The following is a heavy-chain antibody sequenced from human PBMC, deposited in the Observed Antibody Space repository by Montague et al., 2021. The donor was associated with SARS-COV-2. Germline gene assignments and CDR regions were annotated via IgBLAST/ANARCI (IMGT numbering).Heavy chain of an antibody. V-gene: IGHV4-39*07. D-gene: IGHD3-22*01. J-gene: IGHJ4*02. Sequence: SETLSLTCTVSGGSIGSSSYYWDWIRQPPGKGLEWIGSIYYSGSTYYNPSLKSRVTISVDTSKNQFSLKLSSVTAADTAVYYCAREGGWLSRGSYYFDYWGQGTLVTVSS. CDR1: GGSIGSSSYY. CDR2: IYYSGST. CDR3: AREGGWLSRGSYYFDY.